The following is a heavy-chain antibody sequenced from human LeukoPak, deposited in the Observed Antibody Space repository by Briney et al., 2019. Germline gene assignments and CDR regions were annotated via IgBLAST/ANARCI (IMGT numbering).Heavy chain of an antibody. J-gene: IGHJ4*02. D-gene: IGHD3-10*01. CDR2: ISTSSSYI. CDR1: RFTFSTYS. CDR3: SRAYYYGSGSPPFDY. Sequence: GGSLRLSCAASRFTFSTYSMNWVRQAPGKGLEWVSFISTSSSYIYYADSVKGRFTISRDNSKNTLYLQMNSLRAEDTAVYYCSRAYYYGSGSPPFDYWGQGTLVTVSS. V-gene: IGHV3-21*01.